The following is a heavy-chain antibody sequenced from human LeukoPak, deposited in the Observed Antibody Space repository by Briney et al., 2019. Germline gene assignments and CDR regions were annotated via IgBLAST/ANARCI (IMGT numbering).Heavy chain of an antibody. J-gene: IGHJ4*02. V-gene: IGHV4-39*07. CDR3: ARAAPPGIAVAPPIDY. Sequence: SETLSLTCTVSGGSISSSSYYWGWIRQPPGKGLEWIGSIYYSGSTYYNPSLKSRVTISVDTSKNQFSLKLSSVTAADTAVYYCARAAPPGIAVAPPIDYWGQGTLVTVSS. D-gene: IGHD6-19*01. CDR1: GGSISSSSYY. CDR2: IYYSGST.